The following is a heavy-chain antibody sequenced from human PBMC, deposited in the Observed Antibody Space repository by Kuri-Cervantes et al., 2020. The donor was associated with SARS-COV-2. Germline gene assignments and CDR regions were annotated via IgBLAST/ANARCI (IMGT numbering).Heavy chain of an antibody. Sequence: SETLSLTCTVSGGSISSGSYHWGWIRQPPGKGLEWIGSIYYSGSTYYNPSLKSRVTISVDTSKNQFSLKLSSVTAADTAVYYCARRLTSTITIFGVVTRQGFDYWGQGTLVTVSS. V-gene: IGHV4-39*01. D-gene: IGHD3-3*01. J-gene: IGHJ4*02. CDR1: GGSISSGSYH. CDR2: IYYSGST. CDR3: ARRLTSTITIFGVVTRQGFDY.